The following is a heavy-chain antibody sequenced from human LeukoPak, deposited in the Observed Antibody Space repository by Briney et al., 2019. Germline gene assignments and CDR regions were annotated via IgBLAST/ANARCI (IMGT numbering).Heavy chain of an antibody. CDR2: INSDESST. J-gene: IGHJ4*02. D-gene: IGHD6-19*01. CDR1: GFTFSSYW. Sequence: PGGSLRLSCAASGFTFSSYWMHWVRQAPGKGLVWVSRINSDESSTSYADSVKGRFTISRDNAKNTLYLQMNSLRAEDTAVYYCARGGRIAVAAVDYWGQGTLVTVSS. V-gene: IGHV3-74*01. CDR3: ARGGRIAVAAVDY.